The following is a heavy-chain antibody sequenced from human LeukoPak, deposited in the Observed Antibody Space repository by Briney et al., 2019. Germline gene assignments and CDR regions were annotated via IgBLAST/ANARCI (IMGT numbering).Heavy chain of an antibody. CDR2: IWYDGSNK. CDR3: ARDSSSWYGMDY. V-gene: IGHV3-33*01. CDR1: GFTFSSYG. D-gene: IGHD6-13*01. Sequence: PGGSLRLSCAASGFTFSSYGMHWVRQAPGKGLEWVAVIWYDGSNKYYADSVKGRITISRDNSKNTLYLQMDSLRAEDTAVYYCARDSSSWYGMDYWGQGTLVTVSS. J-gene: IGHJ4*02.